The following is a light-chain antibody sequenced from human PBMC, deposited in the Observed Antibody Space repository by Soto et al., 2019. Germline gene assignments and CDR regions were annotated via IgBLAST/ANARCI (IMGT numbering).Light chain of an antibody. CDR1: QSVSSY. Sequence: EIVLTQSPATLALSPGERATLSCRASQSVSSYLAWYQQKPGQAPRLLIYDASNRATGIPARFSGSGSGTDFTLTISSLEPEDVAVYYCQQRSNWPSLTFGGGTMVEI. CDR3: QQRSNWPSLT. CDR2: DAS. J-gene: IGKJ4*01. V-gene: IGKV3-11*01.